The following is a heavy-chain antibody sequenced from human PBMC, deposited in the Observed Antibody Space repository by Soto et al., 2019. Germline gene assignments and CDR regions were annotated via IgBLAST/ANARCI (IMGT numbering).Heavy chain of an antibody. CDR2: ISYDGSNK. CDR3: ARDIDY. Sequence: QVQLVESGGGVVQPGRSLRLSCAASGFTFSSYATHWVRQAPGKGLEWVAVISYDGSNKYYADSVKGRFTISRDNSKNTLYLQMNSLRAEDTAVYYCARDIDYWGQGTLVTVSS. CDR1: GFTFSSYA. J-gene: IGHJ4*02. V-gene: IGHV3-30-3*01.